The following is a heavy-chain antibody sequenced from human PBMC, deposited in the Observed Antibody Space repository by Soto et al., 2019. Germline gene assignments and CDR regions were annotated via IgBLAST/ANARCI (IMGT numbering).Heavy chain of an antibody. Sequence: ASVKVSCKASGYTFTSYGISWVRQAPGQGLEWMGWISAYNGNTNYAQKLQGRVTMTTDTSTSTAYMELRSLRSDDTAVYYCARRQVVRGAGTNWFDPWGQGTLVTVSS. CDR2: ISAYNGNT. D-gene: IGHD3-10*01. CDR1: GYTFTSYG. V-gene: IGHV1-18*04. J-gene: IGHJ5*02. CDR3: ARRQVVRGAGTNWFDP.